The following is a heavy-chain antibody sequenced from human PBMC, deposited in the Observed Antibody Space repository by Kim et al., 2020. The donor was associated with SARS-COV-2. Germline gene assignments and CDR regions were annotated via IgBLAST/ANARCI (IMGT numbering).Heavy chain of an antibody. V-gene: IGHV3-23*01. CDR2: ISGSGGST. CDR1: GFTFSSYA. J-gene: IGHJ6*02. D-gene: IGHD2-21*01. Sequence: GGSLRLSCAASGFTFSSYAMSWVRQAPGKGLEWVSAISGSGGSTYYADSVKGRFTISRDNSENTLYLQMNSLRAEDTAVYYCANDKWILWWSGSDGMDVWGQGTTVTVSS. CDR3: ANDKWILWWSGSDGMDV.